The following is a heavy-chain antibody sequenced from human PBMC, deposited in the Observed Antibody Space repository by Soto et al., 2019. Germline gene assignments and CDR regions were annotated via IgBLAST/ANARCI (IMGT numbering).Heavy chain of an antibody. J-gene: IGHJ6*02. Sequence: EVQVVESGGALVQPGGSLRLSCGAYGFIFSRYSMNWVRQDPGKGLEWISYINSSGTNMYYADSVKGRFSISRDNGKNSAFLQMNSLRAEDTAVYYCARDNLDLNVPMDVWGPGTTVTVSS. V-gene: IGHV3-48*01. CDR2: INSSGTNM. CDR1: GFIFSRYS. CDR3: ARDNLDLNVPMDV. D-gene: IGHD1-1*01.